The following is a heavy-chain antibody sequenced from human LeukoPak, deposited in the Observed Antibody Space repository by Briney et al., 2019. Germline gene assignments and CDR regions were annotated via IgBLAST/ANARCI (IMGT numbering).Heavy chain of an antibody. J-gene: IGHJ4*02. CDR3: ARDPENQYYYDSSGYEDY. CDR2: ISAYNGNT. CDR1: GYTFTSYG. D-gene: IGHD3-22*01. Sequence: ASVKVSCKASGYTFTSYGISWVRQAPGQGLEWMGWISAYNGNTNYAQKLQGRVTMTTDTPTSTAYMELRSLRSDDTAVYYCARDPENQYYYDSSGYEDYWGQGTLVTVSS. V-gene: IGHV1-18*01.